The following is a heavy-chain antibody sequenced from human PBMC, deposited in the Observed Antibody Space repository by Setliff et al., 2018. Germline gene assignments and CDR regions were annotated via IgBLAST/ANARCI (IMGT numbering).Heavy chain of an antibody. CDR1: GGTFSSYG. CDR3: VREGVDSRSSTDYRYYMDV. V-gene: IGHV1-69*05. CDR2: TIPIFGTT. D-gene: IGHD3-22*01. J-gene: IGHJ6*03. Sequence: ASVKVSCKASGGTFSSYGISWVRQAPGQGLEWMGGTIPIFGTTDYAQKFQGRVTIITDESTSTAFMQLSSLRSEDTTVYYCVREGVDSRSSTDYRYYMDVWGKGTTVTVSS.